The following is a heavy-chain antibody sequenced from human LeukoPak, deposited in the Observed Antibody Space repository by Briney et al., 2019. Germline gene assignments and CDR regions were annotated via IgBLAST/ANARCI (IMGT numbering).Heavy chain of an antibody. V-gene: IGHV1-2*02. CDR2: INPNSGGT. CDR1: GYTFTGYY. Sequence: GASVKVSCKASGYTFTGYYMHWVRQAPGQGLEWMGWINPNSGGTNYAQKFQGRVTMTRDTSISTAYKELSRLRSDDTAVYYCARGYCSSTSCYSRYNWFDPWGQGTLVTVSS. D-gene: IGHD2-2*01. J-gene: IGHJ5*02. CDR3: ARGYCSSTSCYSRYNWFDP.